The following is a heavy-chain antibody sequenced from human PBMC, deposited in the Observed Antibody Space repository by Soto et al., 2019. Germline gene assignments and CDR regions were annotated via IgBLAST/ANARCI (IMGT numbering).Heavy chain of an antibody. CDR1: GGXISSYY. D-gene: IGHD2-15*01. CDR2: IYYSGST. J-gene: IGHJ5*02. CDR3: ARDTGYCSGGSCYSNWFDP. Sequence: SETLXLTCTVSGGXISSYYWSWIRQPPGKGLEWIGYIYYSGSTNYNPSLKSRVTISVDTSKNQFSLKLSSVTAADTAVYYCARDTGYCSGGSCYSNWFDPWGQGTLVTVSS. V-gene: IGHV4-59*01.